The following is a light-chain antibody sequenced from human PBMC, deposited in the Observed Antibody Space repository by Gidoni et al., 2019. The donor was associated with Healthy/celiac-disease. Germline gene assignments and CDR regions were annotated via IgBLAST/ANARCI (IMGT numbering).Light chain of an antibody. CDR3: QQRSNWPPTIT. J-gene: IGKJ5*01. V-gene: IGKV3-11*01. CDR2: DAS. CDR1: QSVSSY. Sequence: EIVLTQSPATLSLSPGEIATLSCRASQSVSSYLAWYQQKPGQAPRLLIYDASNRATGIPARFSGSGAGTDLTLTISSLEPEDFAVYYCQQRSNWPPTITFGQGTRLEIK.